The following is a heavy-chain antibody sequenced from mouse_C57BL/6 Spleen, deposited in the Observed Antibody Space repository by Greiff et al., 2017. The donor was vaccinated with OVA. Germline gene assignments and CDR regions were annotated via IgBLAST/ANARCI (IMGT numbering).Heavy chain of an antibody. J-gene: IGHJ3*01. D-gene: IGHD4-1*01. CDR2: IDPETGGT. CDR1: GYTFTDYE. CDR3: TRDRWDGRDFAY. Sequence: VKLLESGAELVRPGASVTLSCKASGYTFTDYEMHWVKQTPVHGLEWIGAIDPETGGTAYNQKFKGKAILTADKSSSTAYMELRSLTSEDSAVYYCTRDRWDGRDFAYWGQGTLVTVSA. V-gene: IGHV1-15*01.